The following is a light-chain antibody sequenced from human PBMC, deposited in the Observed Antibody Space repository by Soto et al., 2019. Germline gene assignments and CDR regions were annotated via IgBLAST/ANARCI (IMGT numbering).Light chain of an antibody. V-gene: IGKV3-15*01. CDR1: QSVSSS. J-gene: IGKJ4*01. CDR2: TAS. CDR3: QQYNDWPLT. Sequence: EIVMTQSPATLSVSPGESATLSCRVSQSVSSSLAWYQGKPGQAPRLLIYTASTRAIGVPARFSGSGSGTEFTLTISSLQSEDFAVYYCQQYNDWPLTFGGGTNVEIK.